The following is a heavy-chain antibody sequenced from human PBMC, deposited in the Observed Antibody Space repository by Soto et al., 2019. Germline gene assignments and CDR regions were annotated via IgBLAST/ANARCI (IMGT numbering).Heavy chain of an antibody. CDR3: ARQGINRGFGPGAFDI. Sequence: QLQLQESGPGLVKPSETLSLTCSVSGDSLSSSYYYWGWIRQPPGERLEWIASVDYTGGAYYSPSLRSRVTISVDTSNNDFSLKVDSVSAADTALYYCARQGINRGFGPGAFDIWGQGTTVIVSS. CDR1: GDSLSSSYYY. CDR2: VDYTGGA. J-gene: IGHJ3*02. D-gene: IGHD1-20*01. V-gene: IGHV4-39*01.